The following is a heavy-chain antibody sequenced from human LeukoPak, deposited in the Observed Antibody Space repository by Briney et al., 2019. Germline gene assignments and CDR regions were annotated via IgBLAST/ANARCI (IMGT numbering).Heavy chain of an antibody. D-gene: IGHD2-2*01. Sequence: AGGSLRLSCAASGFTVSSNYMSWVRQAPGKGLEWVSIIYSGGSTYYADSVKGRFTISRDNSKNTLYLQMNSLRAEDTAVYYCARSYCSSTSCYPGCFDYWGQGTLVTVSS. J-gene: IGHJ4*02. CDR1: GFTVSSNY. V-gene: IGHV3-66*01. CDR2: IYSGGST. CDR3: ARSYCSSTSCYPGCFDY.